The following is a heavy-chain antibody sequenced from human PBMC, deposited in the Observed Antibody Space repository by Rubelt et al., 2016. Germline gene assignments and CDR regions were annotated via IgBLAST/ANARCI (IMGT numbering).Heavy chain of an antibody. CDR1: GFTFSSYG. J-gene: IGHJ4*02. Sequence: AASGFTFSSYGMHWVRQAPGKGLEWVAVIWYDGSNKYYADSVKGRFTISRDNSKNTLYLQMNSLRAEDTAVYYCARDQTFVSYFDYWGQGTLVTVSS. V-gene: IGHV3-33*01. CDR3: ARDQTFVSYFDY. CDR2: IWYDGSNK. D-gene: IGHD3-16*01.